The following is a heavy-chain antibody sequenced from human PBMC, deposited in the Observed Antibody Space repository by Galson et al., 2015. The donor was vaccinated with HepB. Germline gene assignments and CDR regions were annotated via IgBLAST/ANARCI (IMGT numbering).Heavy chain of an antibody. J-gene: IGHJ4*02. CDR3: ARSSTVTTRFDY. D-gene: IGHD4-17*01. CDR2: IIPIFGTA. Sequence: SVKVSCKASGGTFSSHAISWVRQAPGQGLEWMGGIIPIFGTANYAQKFQDRVTITADESTSTAYMELSSLRSEDTAVYYCARSSTVTTRFDYWGQGTLVTVSS. V-gene: IGHV1-69*13. CDR1: GGTFSSHA.